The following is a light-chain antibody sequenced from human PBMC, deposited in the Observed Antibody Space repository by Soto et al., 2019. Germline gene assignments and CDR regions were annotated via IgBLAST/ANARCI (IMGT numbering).Light chain of an antibody. J-gene: IGKJ2*01. CDR1: QSVRNNY. Sequence: EIVLTQSPGTLSLSPGERATLSCRASQSVRNNYLAWYQQKPGQAPRLLVYGASNRATGIPARFSGSGSGTDFPLTISRLEPEDFAVYYCQQYGSSPQNTFGQGTKLEIK. V-gene: IGKV3-20*01. CDR2: GAS. CDR3: QQYGSSPQNT.